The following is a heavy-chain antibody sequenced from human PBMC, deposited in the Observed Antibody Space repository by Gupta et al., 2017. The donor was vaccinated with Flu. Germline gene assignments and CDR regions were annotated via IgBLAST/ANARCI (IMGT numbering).Heavy chain of an antibody. J-gene: IGHJ1*01. CDR2: IKDNGETT. CDR3: AKEGGKQLPGVPLHN. V-gene: IGHV3-23*01. CDR1: GFIFGDYA. Sequence: EVQLLESGGGLVQPGESLRLSCSGSGFIFGDYAMTWVRQSPGKGLECVSYIKDNGETTSYQDSVKGRFTISRDNSKNTLFLQMTSLRVEDTAVDDGAKEGGKQLPGVPLHNWGQGTQVIVSA. D-gene: IGHD3-9*01.